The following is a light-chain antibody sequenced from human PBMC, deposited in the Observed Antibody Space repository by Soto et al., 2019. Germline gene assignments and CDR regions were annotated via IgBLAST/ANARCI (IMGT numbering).Light chain of an antibody. Sequence: EIVMTQSPATLSVSAGERATLSCRASQSVSTNLAWYQQKPGQAPRLLIYGASSRASGIPDRFSGSGSGTDFTLTISRVEPEDFALYYCQQYGSSLTFGLGTKVDIK. CDR2: GAS. CDR3: QQYGSSLT. J-gene: IGKJ1*01. V-gene: IGKV3-20*01. CDR1: QSVSTN.